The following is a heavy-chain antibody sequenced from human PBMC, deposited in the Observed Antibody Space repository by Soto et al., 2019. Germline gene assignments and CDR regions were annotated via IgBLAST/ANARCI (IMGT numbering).Heavy chain of an antibody. CDR1: GGTFSSYT. V-gene: IGHV1-69*02. J-gene: IGHJ3*02. D-gene: IGHD1-7*01. CDR3: ARVFRITGTMYAFDI. Sequence: QVQLVQSGAEVKKPGSSVKVSCKASGGTFSSYTISWVRQAPGQGLEWMGRIIPILGIANYEQKFQGRVTITADKSTSTAYMELSSLRSEDTAVYYCARVFRITGTMYAFDIWGQGTMVTVSS. CDR2: IIPILGIA.